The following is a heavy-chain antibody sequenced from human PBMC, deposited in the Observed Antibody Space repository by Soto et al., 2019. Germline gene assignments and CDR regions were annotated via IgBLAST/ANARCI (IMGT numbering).Heavy chain of an antibody. Sequence: EVQLVESGGGLVQPGGSLRLSCAASGFTFSSYWMSWVRQAPGKGLEWVANIKQDGSEKYYVDSVKGRFTIPRANAKNSLYLQMNSLRAEDTAVYYCARATSTSAYYDFWSENWFEPWGQGTLVTVSS. CDR1: GFTFSSYW. V-gene: IGHV3-7*05. D-gene: IGHD3-3*01. CDR2: IKQDGSEK. J-gene: IGHJ5*02. CDR3: ARATSTSAYYDFWSENWFEP.